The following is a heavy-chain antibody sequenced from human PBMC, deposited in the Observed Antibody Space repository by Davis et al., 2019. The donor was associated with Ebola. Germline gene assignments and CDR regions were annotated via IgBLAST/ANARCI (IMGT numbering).Heavy chain of an antibody. D-gene: IGHD6-13*01. CDR3: ARDRGQQLDGAMDNWFDP. J-gene: IGHJ5*02. CDR1: GYTFTSYY. Sequence: ASVKVSCKASGYTFTSYYMHWVRQAPGQGLEWMGIINPSGGSTSYAQKFQGRVTMTRDTSTSTVYMELSSLRSEDTAVYYCARDRGQQLDGAMDNWFDPWGQGTLVTVSS. CDR2: INPSGGST. V-gene: IGHV1-46*01.